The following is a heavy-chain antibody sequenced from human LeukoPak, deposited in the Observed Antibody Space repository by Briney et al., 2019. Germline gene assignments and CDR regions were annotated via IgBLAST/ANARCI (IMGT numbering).Heavy chain of an antibody. J-gene: IGHJ4*02. Sequence: GGSLRLSCAASGFTFSSYWMSWVRQAPGKGLEWVANIKQDGSEKYYVDSVKGRFTISRDNAKNSLYLQMNSLRAEDTAVYYCARDLTSYYYDSSGYPYYFDYWGQGTLVTVSS. D-gene: IGHD3-22*01. CDR2: IKQDGSEK. CDR1: GFTFSSYW. V-gene: IGHV3-7*01. CDR3: ARDLTSYYYDSSGYPYYFDY.